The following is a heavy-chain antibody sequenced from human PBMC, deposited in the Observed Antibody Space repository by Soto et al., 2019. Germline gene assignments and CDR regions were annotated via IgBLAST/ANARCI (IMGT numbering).Heavy chain of an antibody. CDR3: EHRHAHIAEAGTDWFDP. V-gene: IGHV2-5*01. CDR2: IYWNDDK. D-gene: IGHD6-13*01. Sequence: SGPTLVNPTQTLTLTCTFSGFSLSTSGVGVGWIRQPPGKALEWLALIYWNDDKRYSPSLKSRLTITKDTSKNQVVLTMTNMDPVDTATYYCEHRHAHIAEAGTDWFDPWGQGTLVTVSS. J-gene: IGHJ5*02. CDR1: GFSLSTSGVG.